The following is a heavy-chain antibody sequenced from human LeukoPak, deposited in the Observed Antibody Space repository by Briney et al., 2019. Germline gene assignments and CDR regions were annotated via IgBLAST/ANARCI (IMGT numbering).Heavy chain of an antibody. Sequence: GGSLRLSCAASGFTFSTYSMNWVRQAPGKGLEWVSSISSGSSYIYYADSVKGRFTISRDNAKNSLYLQMNSLRAEDTAVYHCARERVTTGGDAFEIWGQGTMVTVSS. D-gene: IGHD4-17*01. J-gene: IGHJ3*02. V-gene: IGHV3-21*01. CDR3: ARERVTTGGDAFEI. CDR1: GFTFSTYS. CDR2: ISSGSSYI.